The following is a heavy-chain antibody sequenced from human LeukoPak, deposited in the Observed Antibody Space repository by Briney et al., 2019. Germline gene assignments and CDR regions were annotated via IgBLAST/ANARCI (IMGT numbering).Heavy chain of an antibody. D-gene: IGHD6-13*01. V-gene: IGHV1-2*02. J-gene: IGHJ4*02. CDR3: ARDLFGYSSSSPDY. CDR1: GYTFTGYY. Sequence: ASVKVSCKASGYTFTGYYMHWVRQAPGQGLEWMGWINPNSGGTNYAQKFQGRVTMTRDTSISTAYMELSRLRSDDTAVYYCARDLFGYSSSSPDYWGQGTLVTVSS. CDR2: INPNSGGT.